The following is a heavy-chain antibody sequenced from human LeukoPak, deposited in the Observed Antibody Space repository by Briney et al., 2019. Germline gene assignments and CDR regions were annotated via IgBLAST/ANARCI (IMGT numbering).Heavy chain of an antibody. CDR2: IYYSGST. CDR1: GTSVSSGSYY. V-gene: IGHV4-61*01. Sequence: PSETLSLTCTVSGTSVSSGSYYWSWIRQPPGKGLEWIGYIYYSGSTNYNPSLKSRVTISVDTSKNQFSLKMKSVTAADTAVYYCASEEFWGQGTLVTVSS. CDR3: ASEEF. J-gene: IGHJ4*02.